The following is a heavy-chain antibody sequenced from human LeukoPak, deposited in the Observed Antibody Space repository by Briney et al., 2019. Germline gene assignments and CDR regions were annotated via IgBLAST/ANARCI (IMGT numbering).Heavy chain of an antibody. J-gene: IGHJ4*02. CDR2: IYTSGTT. D-gene: IGHD6-13*01. CDR3: AKIPPLESSSQEVVY. Sequence: SETLSLTCTVSGGSINGYFWNWIRQPAGKGLEWIGRIYTSGTTNYNPSLQSRVTMSVDTSKNQFSLKLRSVTAAETAVYYCAKIPPLESSSQEVVYWGQGTLVTVSS. V-gene: IGHV4-4*07. CDR1: GGSINGYF.